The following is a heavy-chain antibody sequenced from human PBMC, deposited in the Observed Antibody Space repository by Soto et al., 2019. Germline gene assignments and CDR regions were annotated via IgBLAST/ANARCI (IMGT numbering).Heavy chain of an antibody. V-gene: IGHV4-39*01. CDR1: GGSISSSSYH. CDR2: MFYGGST. Sequence: QLQLQESGPGLVKPSETLSLTCTVSGGSISSSSYHWGWIRQPPGKGLEWIGSMFYGGSTYYNPSLKSGVTISVDTSKSQFSLKLSSVTAADTAVYYCARTLYVDIVATGFWGQGTLVTVSS. CDR3: ARTLYVDIVATGF. D-gene: IGHD5-12*01. J-gene: IGHJ4*02.